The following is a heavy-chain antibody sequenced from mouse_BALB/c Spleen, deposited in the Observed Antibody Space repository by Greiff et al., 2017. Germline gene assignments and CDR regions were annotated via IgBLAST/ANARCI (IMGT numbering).Heavy chain of an antibody. CDR2: IWRGGST. J-gene: IGHJ4*01. D-gene: IGHD1-1*01. V-gene: IGHV2-5-1*01. CDR3: AKTSNPPYYYGSSYGYAMDY. CDR1: GFSLTSYG. Sequence: VQLQQSGPSLVQPSQSLSITCTVSGFSLTSYGVHWVRQSPGKGLEWLGVIWRGGSTDYNAAFMSRLSITKDNSKSQVFFKMNSLQADDTAIYYCAKTSNPPYYYGSSYGYAMDYWGQGTSVTVSS.